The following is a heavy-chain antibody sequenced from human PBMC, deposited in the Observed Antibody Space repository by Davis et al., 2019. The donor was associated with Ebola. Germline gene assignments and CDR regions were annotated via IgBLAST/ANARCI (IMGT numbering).Heavy chain of an antibody. CDR3: TRGWLRGWFDP. V-gene: IGHV6-1*01. CDR1: GDSVSSAG. CDR2: TYYNSKWYS. D-gene: IGHD5-12*01. J-gene: IGHJ5*02. Sequence: HSQTLSLTCAISGDSVSSAGWNWIRQSPSRGLEWLGRTYYNSKWYSDYALSVKSRITISPDTSKNQFSLQLNSVTPEDTAVYYCTRGWLRGWFDPWGQGTLVTVSS.